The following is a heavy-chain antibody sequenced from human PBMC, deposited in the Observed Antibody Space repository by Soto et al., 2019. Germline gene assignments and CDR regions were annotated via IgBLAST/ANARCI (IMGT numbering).Heavy chain of an antibody. J-gene: IGHJ3*02. D-gene: IGHD6-19*01. CDR3: ARDQRSGWYEDAFDI. CDR1: GFTFSSYS. V-gene: IGHV3-48*01. Sequence: GGSLRVSCAASGFTFSSYSMNWGRQAPGKGLEWVSYISSSSSTIYYAASVKGRFTISRDNAKTSLYLQMNSLRAEDTAVYYCARDQRSGWYEDAFDIWGQGTMVTVSS. CDR2: ISSSSSTI.